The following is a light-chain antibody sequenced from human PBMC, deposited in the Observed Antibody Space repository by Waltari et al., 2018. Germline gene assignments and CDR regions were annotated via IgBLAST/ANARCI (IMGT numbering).Light chain of an antibody. CDR2: AAS. V-gene: IGKV1-8*01. Sequence: AIWMTQSPSSFSASTGDRVTITCRASQGISSYLAWYQQKPGKAPKLLIYAASTLQSGVPSRFSGSGSGTDFTLTISCLQSEDFATYYCQQYYSYPVTFGGGTKVEIK. CDR3: QQYYSYPVT. J-gene: IGKJ4*01. CDR1: QGISSY.